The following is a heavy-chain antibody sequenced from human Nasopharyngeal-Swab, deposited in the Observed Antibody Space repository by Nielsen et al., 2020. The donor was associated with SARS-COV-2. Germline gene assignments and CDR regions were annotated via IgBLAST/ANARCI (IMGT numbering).Heavy chain of an antibody. V-gene: IGHV3-64D*06. CDR2: ISSNGGST. CDR3: VNMGALGDY. Sequence: WIRQPPGKGLEYVSAISSNGGSTYYADSVKGRFTISRDNSKNTLYLQMSSLRAEDTAVYYCVNMGALGDYWGQGTLVTVSS. J-gene: IGHJ4*02. D-gene: IGHD3-16*01.